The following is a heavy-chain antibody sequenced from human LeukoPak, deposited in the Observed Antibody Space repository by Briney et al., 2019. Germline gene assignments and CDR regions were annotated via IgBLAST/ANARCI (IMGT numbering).Heavy chain of an antibody. CDR3: ARDRFRHCSSTSCYLGY. CDR1: GYTFTGYY. CDR2: INPNSGGT. D-gene: IGHD2-2*01. Sequence: ASAKVSCKASGYTFTGYYMHWVRQAPGQGLEWMGWINPNSGGTNYAQKFQGRVTMTRDTSISTAYMELSRLRSDDTAVYYCARDRFRHCSSTSCYLGYWGQGTLVTASS. V-gene: IGHV1-2*02. J-gene: IGHJ4*02.